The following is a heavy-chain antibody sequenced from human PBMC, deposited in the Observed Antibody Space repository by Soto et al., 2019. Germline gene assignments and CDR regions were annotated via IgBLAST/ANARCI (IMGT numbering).Heavy chain of an antibody. Sequence: SETLSLTCTVSGGSISSYYWSWIRQPPGKGLEWIGYIYYSGSTNYNPSLKSRVTISVDTSKDQFSLKLSSVTAADTAVYYCARDEGGYSYDYWGQGTLVTVPQ. D-gene: IGHD5-18*01. V-gene: IGHV4-59*01. J-gene: IGHJ4*02. CDR1: GGSISSYY. CDR3: ARDEGGYSYDY. CDR2: IYYSGST.